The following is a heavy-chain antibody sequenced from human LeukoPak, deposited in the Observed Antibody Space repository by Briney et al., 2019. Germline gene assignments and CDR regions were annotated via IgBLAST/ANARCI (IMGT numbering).Heavy chain of an antibody. CDR3: ARDGGYGDYAPLDY. J-gene: IGHJ4*02. D-gene: IGHD4-17*01. Sequence: GGSLRLSRAASGFTFSSYAMHWVRQAPGKGLEWVAVISYDGSNKYYADSVKGRFTISRDNSKNTLYLQMNSLRAEDTAVYYCARDGGYGDYAPLDYWGQGTLVTVSS. CDR1: GFTFSSYA. V-gene: IGHV3-30-3*01. CDR2: ISYDGSNK.